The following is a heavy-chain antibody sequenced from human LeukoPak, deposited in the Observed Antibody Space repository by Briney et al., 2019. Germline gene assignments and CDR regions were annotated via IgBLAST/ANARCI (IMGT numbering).Heavy chain of an antibody. CDR1: RYTFTSYY. CDR3: ARGPRITLVRGGQWYFYMDV. D-gene: IGHD3-10*01. Sequence: GASVKVSCKASRYTFTSYYIDWVRQAPGQGLEWMGINNPSGGSTNYAQKFQGRVTMTRDTSMSTVYMELSSLRSDDTAVYCCARGPRITLVRGGQWYFYMDVWGKGTTVTVSS. V-gene: IGHV1-46*01. CDR2: NNPSGGST. J-gene: IGHJ6*03.